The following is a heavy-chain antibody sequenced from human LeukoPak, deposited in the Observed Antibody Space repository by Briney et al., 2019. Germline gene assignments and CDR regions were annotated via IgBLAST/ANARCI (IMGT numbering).Heavy chain of an antibody. Sequence: ASVKVSCEASGYTFTSYGISWVRQAPGQGLEWMGWISAYNGNTNYAQKLQGRVTMTTDTSTSTAYMELRSLRSDDTAVYYCARLVVCSSTSCFYNWFDPWGQGTLVTVSS. CDR1: GYTFTSYG. V-gene: IGHV1-18*01. CDR2: ISAYNGNT. CDR3: ARLVVCSSTSCFYNWFDP. D-gene: IGHD2-2*01. J-gene: IGHJ5*02.